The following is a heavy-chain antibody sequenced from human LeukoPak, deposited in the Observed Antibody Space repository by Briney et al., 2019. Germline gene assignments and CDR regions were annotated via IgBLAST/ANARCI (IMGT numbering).Heavy chain of an antibody. V-gene: IGHV3-64*01. J-gene: IGHJ4*02. CDR2: ISSNGGST. CDR3: ARVLVDGYSQFDY. CDR1: GFTFSSYA. D-gene: IGHD5-24*01. Sequence: TGGSLRLSCAASGFTFSSYAMHWVRQAPGKGLEYVSAISSNGGSTYYANSVKGRFTISRDNSKNTLYLQMGSLRAEDMAVYYCARVLVDGYSQFDYWGQGTLVTVSS.